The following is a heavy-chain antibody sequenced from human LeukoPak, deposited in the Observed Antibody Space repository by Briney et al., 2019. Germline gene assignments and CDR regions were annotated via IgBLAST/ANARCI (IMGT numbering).Heavy chain of an antibody. CDR1: GFTFSSYS. CDR3: AKEGDYGDYVLPPHFDY. V-gene: IGHV3-21*01. Sequence: GGSLRLSCAASGFTFSSYSMNWVRQAPGKGLEWVSSISSSSSYIYYADSVKGRFTISRDNSKNTLYLQMNSLRAEDTAVYYCAKEGDYGDYVLPPHFDYWGQGTLVTVSS. CDR2: ISSSSSYI. J-gene: IGHJ4*02. D-gene: IGHD4-17*01.